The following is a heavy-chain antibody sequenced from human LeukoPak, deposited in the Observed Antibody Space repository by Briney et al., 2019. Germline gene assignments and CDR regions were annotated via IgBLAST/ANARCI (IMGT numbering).Heavy chain of an antibody. Sequence: SETLSLTCAVYGGSFSGYYWSWIRQPPGKGLEWIGEINHSGSTNYNPSLKSRVTISVDTSKDQFSLKLSSVTAADTAVYYCASRKLGNDYWGQGTLVTVSS. D-gene: IGHD7-27*01. J-gene: IGHJ4*02. V-gene: IGHV4-34*01. CDR1: GGSFSGYY. CDR3: ASRKLGNDY. CDR2: INHSGST.